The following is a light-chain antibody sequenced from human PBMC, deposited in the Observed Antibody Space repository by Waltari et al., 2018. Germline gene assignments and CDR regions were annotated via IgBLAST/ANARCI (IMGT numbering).Light chain of an antibody. V-gene: IGLV3-1*01. CDR1: NLGDKY. CDR2: QDS. J-gene: IGLJ2*01. CDR3: QAWDSSKVV. Sequence: SYELTQPPSVSVSPGQTASIPCSGDNLGDKYACWYQQKPGQSPVLVIYQDSKRPSGIPERFSGSNSGNTATLTISGTQAMDEADYYCQAWDSSKVVFGGGTKLTVL.